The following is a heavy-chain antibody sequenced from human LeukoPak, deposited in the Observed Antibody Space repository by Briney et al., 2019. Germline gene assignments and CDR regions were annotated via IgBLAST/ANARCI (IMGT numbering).Heavy chain of an antibody. D-gene: IGHD3-10*01. V-gene: IGHV4-59*12. CDR3: ARGSRGGVPTYDY. CDR2: IYYSGST. J-gene: IGHJ4*02. Sequence: NPSETLSLTCTVSGGSISSYYWSWIRQPPGKGLEWIGYIYYSGSTNYNPSLKSRVTISVDTSKNQFSLKLSSVTAADTAVYYCARGSRGGVPTYDYWGQGTLVTVSS. CDR1: GGSISSYY.